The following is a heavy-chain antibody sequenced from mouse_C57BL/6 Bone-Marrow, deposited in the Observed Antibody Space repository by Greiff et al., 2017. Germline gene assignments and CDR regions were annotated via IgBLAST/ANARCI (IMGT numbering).Heavy chain of an antibody. D-gene: IGHD3-2*02. CDR3: TREGQLSPPMAMDY. CDR1: GYTFTSYW. Sequence: QVQLKQPGAELVKPGASVKLSCKASGYTFTSYWMQWVKQRPGQGLEWIGEIDPSDSYTNYNQKFKGKATWTVDTSSSTAYMKLSSLTSEDSAVYYCTREGQLSPPMAMDYWGQGTSVTVSS. V-gene: IGHV1-50*01. CDR2: IDPSDSYT. J-gene: IGHJ4*01.